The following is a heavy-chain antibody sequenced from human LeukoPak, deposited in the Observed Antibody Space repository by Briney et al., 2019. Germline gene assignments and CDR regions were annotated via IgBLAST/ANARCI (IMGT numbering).Heavy chain of an antibody. CDR3: ASLSGITIFGVAQMDV. CDR1: GFTFSSYS. J-gene: IGHJ6*04. D-gene: IGHD3-3*01. Sequence: GGSLRLSCAASGFTFSSYSMNWVRQAPGKGLEWVSSISSSSSYIYYADSVKGRFTISRDNAKNSLYLQMSSLRAEDTAVYYCASLSGITIFGVAQMDVWGKGTTVTVSS. V-gene: IGHV3-21*01. CDR2: ISSSSSYI.